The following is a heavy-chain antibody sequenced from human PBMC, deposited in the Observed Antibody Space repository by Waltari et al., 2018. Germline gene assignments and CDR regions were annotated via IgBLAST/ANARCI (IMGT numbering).Heavy chain of an antibody. D-gene: IGHD4-4*01. CDR1: GGSISSYY. CDR3: ARDLHYSNYLYFDY. CDR2: IYYSGST. Sequence: QVQLQESGPGLVKPSETLSLTCTVSGGSISSYYWSWIRQPPGKGLEWIGYIYYSGSTNYNPSLKSRVTISVDTSKNQFSLKLSSVTAADTAVYYCARDLHYSNYLYFDYWGQGTLVTVSS. V-gene: IGHV4-59*01. J-gene: IGHJ4*02.